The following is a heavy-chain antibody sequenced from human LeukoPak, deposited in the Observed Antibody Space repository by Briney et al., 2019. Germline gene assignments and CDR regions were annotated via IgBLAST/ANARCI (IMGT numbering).Heavy chain of an antibody. J-gene: IGHJ4*02. Sequence: KPSETLSLTCAVYGGSFSGYYWSWIRQPPGKGLGWIGEINHSGSTNYNPSLKSRVTISVDTSKNQFSLKLSSVTAADTAVYYCARSSDIAAAGTIDYWGQGTLVTVSS. CDR3: ARSSDIAAAGTIDY. CDR2: INHSGST. CDR1: GGSFSGYY. D-gene: IGHD6-13*01. V-gene: IGHV4-34*01.